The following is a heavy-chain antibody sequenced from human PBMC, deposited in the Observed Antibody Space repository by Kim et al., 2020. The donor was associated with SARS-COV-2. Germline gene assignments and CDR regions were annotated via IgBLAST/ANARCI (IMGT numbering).Heavy chain of an antibody. CDR3: AKTSATFKFPT. J-gene: IGHJ4*02. V-gene: IGHV3-23*01. D-gene: IGHD2-21*01. Sequence: YYADPVKGRFTLSRETTKNTLFLQVSSLRADDTAIYYCAKTSATFKFPTWGQGTLVIVSS.